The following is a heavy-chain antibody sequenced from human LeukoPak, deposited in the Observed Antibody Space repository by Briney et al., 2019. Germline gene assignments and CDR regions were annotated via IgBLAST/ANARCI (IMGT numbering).Heavy chain of an antibody. J-gene: IGHJ4*02. CDR2: IIPIFGTA. V-gene: IGHV1-69*13. D-gene: IGHD1-26*01. CDR1: GYIFTSFG. CDR3: ATALAGSLPRMYYFDY. Sequence: GASVKVSCKASGYIFTSFGISWVRQAPGQGLEWMGGIIPIFGTANYAQKFQGRVTITADESTSTAYMELSSLRSEDTAVYYCATALAGSLPRMYYFDYWGQGTLVTVSS.